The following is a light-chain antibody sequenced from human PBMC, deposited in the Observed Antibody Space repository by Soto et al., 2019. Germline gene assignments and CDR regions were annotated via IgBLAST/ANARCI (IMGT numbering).Light chain of an antibody. J-gene: IGKJ1*01. Sequence: DIQMTQSPSTLSASVGARDSITCRASQSVGNSLAWYQQRPGKAPKLLIFDASTLESGVPSKFSGSGSDTEFTFTISSLQPDDFATYYCQHYNSYSEAFGQGTKVDIK. CDR3: QHYNSYSEA. CDR1: QSVGNS. CDR2: DAS. V-gene: IGKV1-5*01.